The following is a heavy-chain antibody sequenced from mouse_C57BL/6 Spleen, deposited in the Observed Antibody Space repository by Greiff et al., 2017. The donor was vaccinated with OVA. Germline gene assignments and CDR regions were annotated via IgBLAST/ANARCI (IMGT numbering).Heavy chain of an antibody. CDR2: IYPRSGNT. Sequence: VQLQQSGAELARPGASVKLSCKASGYTFTSYGISWVKQRTGQGLEWIGEIYPRSGNTYYNEKFKGKATLTAYTSSSTAYMELRSLTSEDSAFYFCARRGERDWYFDVWGTGTTVTVSS. V-gene: IGHV1-81*01. CDR1: GYTFTSYG. J-gene: IGHJ1*03. CDR3: ARRGERDWYFDV.